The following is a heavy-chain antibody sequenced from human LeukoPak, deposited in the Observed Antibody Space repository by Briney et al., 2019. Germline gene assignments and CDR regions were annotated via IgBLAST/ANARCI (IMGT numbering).Heavy chain of an antibody. CDR1: GGSISSYY. CDR3: AHEGLGDSLSDY. V-gene: IGHV4-39*07. Sequence: SETLSLTCTVSGGSISSYYWGWIRQPPGKGLEWIGSIYYSGSTYYNPSLKSRVTISVDTSKNQFSLKLSSVTAADTAVYYCAHEGLGDSLSDYWGQGTLVTVSS. D-gene: IGHD2-15*01. J-gene: IGHJ4*02. CDR2: IYYSGST.